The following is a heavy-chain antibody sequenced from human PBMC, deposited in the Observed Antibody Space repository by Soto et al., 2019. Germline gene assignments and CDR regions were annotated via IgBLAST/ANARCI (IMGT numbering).Heavy chain of an antibody. CDR2: ISTYSGDT. Sequence: QVHLVQSGVEVKTPGASVKVSCQASGYTFFTYDISWVRQAPGQGLVWMGWISTYSGDTKYAQKLQDRVTMTTDTATTTAYLELRSLRSDDTAVYYCARHQGPTTSEKWFDPWGQGTLVTVSS. V-gene: IGHV1-18*01. J-gene: IGHJ5*02. D-gene: IGHD5-12*01. CDR3: ARHQGPTTSEKWFDP. CDR1: GYTFFTYD.